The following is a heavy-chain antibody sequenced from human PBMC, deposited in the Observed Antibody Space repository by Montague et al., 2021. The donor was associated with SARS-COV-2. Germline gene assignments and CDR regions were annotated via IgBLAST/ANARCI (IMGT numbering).Heavy chain of an antibody. CDR3: AHSRLYYDILTGYYSLGYYFDY. D-gene: IGHD3-9*01. Sequence: PALVKPTQTLTLTCTFSGFSLSTSGVGVGWTRQPPGKALEWLALIYWDDDKRYSPSLKSRLTITKDTSKNQVVLTMTNMDPVDTATYYCAHSRLYYDILTGYYSLGYYFDYWGQGTLVTVSS. CDR2: IYWDDDK. CDR1: GFSLSTSGVG. V-gene: IGHV2-5*02. J-gene: IGHJ4*02.